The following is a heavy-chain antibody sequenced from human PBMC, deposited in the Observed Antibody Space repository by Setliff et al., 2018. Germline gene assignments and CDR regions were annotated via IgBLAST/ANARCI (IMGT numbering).Heavy chain of an antibody. CDR2: FDPEDGET. CDR3: ATDKMAVAGTWFDP. Sequence: ASVKVSCKVSGYTLTELSMHWVRQTPGKGLEWMGGFDPEDGETIYAQKFQGRVTMTEDTSTDTAYMELSSLRSEDTAVYYCATDKMAVAGTWFDPWGQGTLVTVSS. J-gene: IGHJ5*02. CDR1: GYTLTELS. V-gene: IGHV1-24*01. D-gene: IGHD6-19*01.